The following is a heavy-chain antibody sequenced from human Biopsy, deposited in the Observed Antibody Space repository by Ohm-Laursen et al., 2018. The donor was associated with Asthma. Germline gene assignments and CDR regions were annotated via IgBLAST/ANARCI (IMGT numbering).Heavy chain of an antibody. Sequence: SLRLSCSATGFVFSQCGMTWVRQTPAKGLEWVAVISFDGSNKYYADSVKGRFTISRDNSKNTLYLQMTSLSAEDSAVYYCARVDGVVEAATRLGGMDVWGQGTTVTVSS. CDR2: ISFDGSNK. J-gene: IGHJ6*02. CDR1: GFVFSQCG. CDR3: ARVDGVVEAATRLGGMDV. D-gene: IGHD2-15*01. V-gene: IGHV3-30*03.